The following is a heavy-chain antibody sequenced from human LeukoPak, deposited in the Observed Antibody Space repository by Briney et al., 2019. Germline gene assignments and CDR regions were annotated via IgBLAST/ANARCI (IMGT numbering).Heavy chain of an antibody. Sequence: PGGSLRLSCAASGFTFSSYWMSWVRQAPGKGLEWVANIKQDGSEKYYVDSVKGRFTISRDNAKNSLYLQMNSLRAEDTAVYYCARDIFGGLYFFDYWGQGTLVSVSS. CDR2: IKQDGSEK. CDR3: ARDIFGGLYFFDY. J-gene: IGHJ4*02. CDR1: GFTFSSYW. D-gene: IGHD3-10*02. V-gene: IGHV3-7*01.